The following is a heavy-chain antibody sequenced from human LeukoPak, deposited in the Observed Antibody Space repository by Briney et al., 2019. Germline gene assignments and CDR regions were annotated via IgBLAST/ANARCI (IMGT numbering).Heavy chain of an antibody. V-gene: IGHV1-69*05. Sequence: ASVKVSCKASGGTFSSYAISWVRQAPGQGLEWMGGIISIFGTANYAQKFQGRVTITTDESTSTAYMELSSLRSEDTAVYYCARVSSTRYYYYYMDVWGKGTTVTVSS. CDR1: GGTFSSYA. J-gene: IGHJ6*03. D-gene: IGHD2-2*01. CDR3: ARVSSTRYYYYYMDV. CDR2: IISIFGTA.